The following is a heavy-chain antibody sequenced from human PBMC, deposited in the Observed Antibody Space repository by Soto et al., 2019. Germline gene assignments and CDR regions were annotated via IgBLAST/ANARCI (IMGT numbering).Heavy chain of an antibody. J-gene: IGHJ5*02. CDR2: IYYSGST. D-gene: IGHD3-3*01. V-gene: IGHV4-59*01. Sequence: SETLSLTCTVSGGSISSYYWSWIRQPPGKGLEWIGYIYYSGSTNYNPSLKSRVTISVDTSKNQFSLKLSSVTAADTAVYYCTRGSRYYDFWSGYSPYNWFDPWGQGTLVTVSS. CDR1: GGSISSYY. CDR3: TRGSRYYDFWSGYSPYNWFDP.